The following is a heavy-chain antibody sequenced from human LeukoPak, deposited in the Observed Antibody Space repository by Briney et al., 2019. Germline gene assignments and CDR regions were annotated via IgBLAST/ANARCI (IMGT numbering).Heavy chain of an antibody. V-gene: IGHV1-2*06. D-gene: IGHD3-16*01. Sequence: ASVKVSCKASGYTFTAYYMNWVRQAPGQGLEWMGRINPKTGGTNYAQMFQGRVTMTRDTSINTAYMELSRLRSHDTAMYYCAREEGLGSLDYWGQGTLITVSS. CDR1: GYTFTAYY. CDR2: INPKTGGT. CDR3: AREEGLGSLDY. J-gene: IGHJ4*02.